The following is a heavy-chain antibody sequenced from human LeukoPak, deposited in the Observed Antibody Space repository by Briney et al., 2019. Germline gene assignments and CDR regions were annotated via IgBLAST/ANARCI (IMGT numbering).Heavy chain of an antibody. CDR1: GFTSSSYW. V-gene: IGHV3-7*01. CDR2: IKQDGSEK. CDR3: ARAKAGSASILDY. D-gene: IGHD2-2*02. Sequence: GGSLRLSCAASGFTSSSYWMTWVRQAPGKGPESVANIKQDGSEKYYVDSVKGRFTISRDNAKNSLYLQMNSLRAEDTAVYYCARAKAGSASILDYWGQGTLVTVSS. J-gene: IGHJ4*02.